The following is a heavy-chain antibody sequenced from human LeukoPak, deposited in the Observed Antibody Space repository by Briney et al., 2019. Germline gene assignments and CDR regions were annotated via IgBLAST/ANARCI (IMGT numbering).Heavy chain of an antibody. CDR2: IHDRN. Sequence: GGSLRLSCEASGFIFSNYAMSWLRQAPGKGLEWVSTIHDRNYYADSVKGRFTISRDNSRSTLYLQMDSLRAEDTAVYYRANDQPTDGYNSIWGRGTLVTVSS. D-gene: IGHD5-24*01. CDR3: ANDQPTDGYNSI. J-gene: IGHJ4*02. V-gene: IGHV3-23*01. CDR1: GFIFSNYA.